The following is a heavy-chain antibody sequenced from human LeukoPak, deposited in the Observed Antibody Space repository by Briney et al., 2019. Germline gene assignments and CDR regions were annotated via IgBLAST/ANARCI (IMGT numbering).Heavy chain of an antibody. Sequence: ASVKVSCKASGYTFTGYYMHWVRQAPGQGLEWMGRIIPIFGTANYARKFQGRVTITTDESTSTAYMELSSLRSEDTAVYYCARDPSPYGSGSYHFDYWGQGTLVTVSS. D-gene: IGHD3-10*01. V-gene: IGHV1-69*05. CDR1: GYTFTGYY. CDR2: IIPIFGTA. J-gene: IGHJ4*02. CDR3: ARDPSPYGSGSYHFDY.